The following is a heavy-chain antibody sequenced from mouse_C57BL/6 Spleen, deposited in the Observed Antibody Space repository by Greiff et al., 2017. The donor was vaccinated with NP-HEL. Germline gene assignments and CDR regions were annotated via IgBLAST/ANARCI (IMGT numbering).Heavy chain of an antibody. CDR2: IYPGSGNT. J-gene: IGHJ2*01. V-gene: IGHV1-76*01. CDR1: GYTFTDYY. D-gene: IGHD3-2*02. Sequence: QVHVKQSGAELVRPGASVKLSCKASGYTFTDYYINWVKQRPGQGLEWIARIYPGSGNTYYNEKFKGKATLTAEKSSSTAYMQLSSLTSEDSAVYFCARGELRLLDYWGQGTTLTVSS. CDR3: ARGELRLLDY.